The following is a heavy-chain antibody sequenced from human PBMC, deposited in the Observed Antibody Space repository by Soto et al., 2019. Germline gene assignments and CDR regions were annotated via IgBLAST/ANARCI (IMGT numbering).Heavy chain of an antibody. CDR1: GYTFTSYG. Sequence: ASVKVSCKASGYTFTSYGISWVRQAPGQGLEWMGWISAYNGNTNYAQKLQGRVTMTTDTSTSTAYMELRSLRSDDTAVYYCARDPYSGDDSGRAYGMDDWGQGTTVTVSS. D-gene: IGHD5-12*01. CDR3: ARDPYSGDDSGRAYGMDD. V-gene: IGHV1-18*04. CDR2: ISAYNGNT. J-gene: IGHJ6*02.